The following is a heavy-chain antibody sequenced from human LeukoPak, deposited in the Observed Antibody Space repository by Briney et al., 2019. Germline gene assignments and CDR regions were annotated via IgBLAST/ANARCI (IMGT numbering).Heavy chain of an antibody. CDR3: ARTHYGGNSYYYYGMDV. V-gene: IGHV3-30-3*01. J-gene: IGHJ6*02. Sequence: PGGSLRLSCAASGFTFSSYAMHWVRQAPGKGLEWVAVISYDGSNKYYADSVKGRFTISRDNSKNTLYLQMNSLRAEDTAVYCCARTHYGGNSYYYYGMDVWGQGTTVTVSS. CDR1: GFTFSSYA. CDR2: ISYDGSNK. D-gene: IGHD4-23*01.